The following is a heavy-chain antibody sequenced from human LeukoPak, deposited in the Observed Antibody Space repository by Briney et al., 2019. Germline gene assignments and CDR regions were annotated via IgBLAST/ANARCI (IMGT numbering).Heavy chain of an antibody. Sequence: GGSLRLSCAASGFTFSHYAMYWVRQAPGKGLEWVALILYDGSTIYYADSVKGRFTVSRENPKSTLYLQMNSLRAEDTAAYYCARGQYYYDNNRFDYWGRGTLVTVSS. J-gene: IGHJ4*02. CDR1: GFTFSHYA. V-gene: IGHV3-33*01. CDR3: ARGQYYYDNNRFDY. D-gene: IGHD3-22*01. CDR2: ILYDGSTI.